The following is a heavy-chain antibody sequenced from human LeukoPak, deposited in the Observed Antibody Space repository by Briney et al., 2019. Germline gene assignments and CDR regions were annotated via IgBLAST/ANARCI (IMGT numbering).Heavy chain of an antibody. V-gene: IGHV1-69*13. J-gene: IGHJ5*02. CDR2: IIPIFGTA. D-gene: IGHD5-12*01. Sequence: GASVKVSCEASGGTFISYAISWVRQAPGQGLEWMGGIIPIFGTANYAQKFQGRVTITADESTSTAYMELSSLRSEDTAVYYCARELKWPNWFDLWGQGTLVTVSS. CDR3: ARELKWPNWFDL. CDR1: GGTFISYA.